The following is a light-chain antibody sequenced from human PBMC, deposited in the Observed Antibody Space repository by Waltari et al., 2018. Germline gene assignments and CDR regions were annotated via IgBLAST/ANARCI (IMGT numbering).Light chain of an antibody. J-gene: IGLJ3*02. Sequence: QSALTQPRSVSGSPGQSVPIPCTGPSRDVGAYHHVSWYQQHPGKAPKRMIYGVRNRPSGVPDRFSGSKSGNTASLTISGLQAEDEGDYYCCSYAGTYTVRVFGGGTKVTVL. CDR3: CSYAGTYTVRV. CDR1: SRDVGAYHH. V-gene: IGLV2-11*01. CDR2: GVR.